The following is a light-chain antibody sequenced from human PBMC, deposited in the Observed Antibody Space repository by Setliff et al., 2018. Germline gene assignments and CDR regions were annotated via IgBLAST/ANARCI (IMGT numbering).Light chain of an antibody. J-gene: IGLJ1*01. CDR2: DVG. Sequence: SALTQPASVSGSPGQSITISCTGSSSDVGGYNHVSWYQQHPGKAPKLMIYDVGKRPSGVSNRFSGSKSGNTASLTISGLQAEDEADYYCSSYTGSNSHVFGNGTKVTVL. CDR1: SSDVGGYNH. CDR3: SSYTGSNSHV. V-gene: IGLV2-14*01.